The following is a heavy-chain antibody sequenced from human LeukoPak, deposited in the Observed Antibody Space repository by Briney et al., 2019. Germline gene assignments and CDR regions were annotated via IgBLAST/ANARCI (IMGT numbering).Heavy chain of an antibody. D-gene: IGHD6-19*01. J-gene: IGHJ6*02. CDR3: ARGSGGWYSYYYGMDV. CDR2: INHSGST. CDR1: GGSFSGYY. V-gene: IGHV4-34*01. Sequence: SETLSLTCAVYGGSFSGYYWSWIRQPPGKGLEWIGEINHSGSTNYNPSLKSRVTISVDTSKNQFSLELSSVTAADTAVYYCARGSGGWYSYYYGMDVWGQGTTVTVSS.